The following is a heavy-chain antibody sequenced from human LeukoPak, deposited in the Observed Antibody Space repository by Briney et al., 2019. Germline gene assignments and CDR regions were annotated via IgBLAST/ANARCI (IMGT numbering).Heavy chain of an antibody. V-gene: IGHV3-33*08. J-gene: IGHJ4*02. Sequence: GGSLRLSCAASSFTFSTNAVHWVRQAPGKGLEWVAVIWYDGSNKYYADSVKGRFTISRDNSKNTLYLQMNSLRAEDTAVYYCARGAVGYWGQGTLVTVSS. CDR3: ARGAVGY. D-gene: IGHD2-15*01. CDR2: IWYDGSNK. CDR1: SFTFSTNA.